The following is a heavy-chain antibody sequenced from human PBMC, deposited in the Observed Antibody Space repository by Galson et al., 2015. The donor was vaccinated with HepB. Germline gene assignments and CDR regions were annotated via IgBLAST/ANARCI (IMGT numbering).Heavy chain of an antibody. V-gene: IGHV1-8*02. J-gene: IGHJ3*02. CDR1: GYTFTSYD. CDR2: MNPSGGNT. CDR3: ARGLCPLYYSGGDECRCGSKSAFDI. D-gene: IGHD2-15*01. Sequence: SVKVSCKASGYTFTSYDIHWVRQAPGQGLEWMGIMNPSGGNTDYAQKFQGRVTMTRNTSISTAYMELSSLRSEDTAVYYCARGLCPLYYSGGDECRCGSKSAFDIWGQGTMVTVSS.